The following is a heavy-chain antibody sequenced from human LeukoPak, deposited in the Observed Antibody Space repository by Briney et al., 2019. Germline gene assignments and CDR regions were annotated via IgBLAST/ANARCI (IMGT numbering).Heavy chain of an antibody. CDR3: ARDGGSWFGERLPFDI. CDR2: INHSGST. V-gene: IGHV4-34*01. CDR1: AGSFSGYY. J-gene: IGHJ3*02. D-gene: IGHD3-10*01. Sequence: MPSETLSLTCAVYAGSFSGYYWSWIRQPPGKGLEWIGEINHSGSTNYNPSLKSRVTISVDTSKNQFSLKLSSVTAADTAVYYCARDGGSWFGERLPFDIWGQGTMVTVSS.